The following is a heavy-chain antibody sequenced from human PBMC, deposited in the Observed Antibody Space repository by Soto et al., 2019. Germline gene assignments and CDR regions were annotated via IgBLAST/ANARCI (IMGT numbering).Heavy chain of an antibody. V-gene: IGHV4-59*08. CDR1: GGSISSYY. Sequence: PSETLSLTCTVSGGSISSYYWSWIRQPPGKGLEWIGYIYYSGSTNYNPSMEGRLTISRDNAKNTLYLQMNSLRAEDTAVYYCVRGDGDYYDGNGYLGRHWGQGTLVTVPS. CDR2: IYYSGST. D-gene: IGHD3-22*01. CDR3: VRGDGDYYDGNGYLGRH. J-gene: IGHJ4*02.